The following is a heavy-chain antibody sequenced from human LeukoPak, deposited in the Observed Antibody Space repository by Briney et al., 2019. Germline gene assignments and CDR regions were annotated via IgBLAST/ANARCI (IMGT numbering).Heavy chain of an antibody. Sequence: GGSLRLSCAASGFTFSDYYMSWIRQAPGKGLGWVSYISSSGSTIYYADSVKGRFTISRDNAKNSLYLQMNSLRAEDTAVYYCARGWLNYDILTGYPDYYYGMDVWGQGTTVTVSS. CDR3: ARGWLNYDILTGYPDYYYGMDV. J-gene: IGHJ6*02. CDR2: ISSSGSTI. CDR1: GFTFSDYY. D-gene: IGHD3-9*01. V-gene: IGHV3-11*01.